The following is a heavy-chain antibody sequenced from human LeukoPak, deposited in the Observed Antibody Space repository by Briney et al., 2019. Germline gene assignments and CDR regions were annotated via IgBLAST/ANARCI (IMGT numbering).Heavy chain of an antibody. V-gene: IGHV3-33*01. J-gene: IGHJ4*02. CDR1: GFTFSSYG. CDR3: ARMPMVRAPGIDY. CDR2: IWYDGSNK. Sequence: PGGPLRLSCAASGFTFSSYGMHWVRQAPGKGLEWVAVIWYDGSNKYYADSVKGRFTISRDNSKNTLYLQMNSLRAEDTAVYYCARMPMVRAPGIDYWGQGTLVTVSS. D-gene: IGHD3-10*01.